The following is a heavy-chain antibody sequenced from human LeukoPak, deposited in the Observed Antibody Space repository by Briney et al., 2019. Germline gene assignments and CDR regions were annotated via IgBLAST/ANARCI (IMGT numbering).Heavy chain of an antibody. CDR3: ARSVHYYYYYMDV. J-gene: IGHJ6*03. V-gene: IGHV3-64*01. CDR1: GFTFSSYA. CDR2: ISSNGGST. Sequence: PGGSLRLSCAASGFTFSSYAMHWVRQAPGKGLEYVSAISSNGGSTYYANSVKGRFPISRDNSTNTLYLQMGSLRAEDMAVYYCARSVHYYYYYMDVWGKGTTVTVSS.